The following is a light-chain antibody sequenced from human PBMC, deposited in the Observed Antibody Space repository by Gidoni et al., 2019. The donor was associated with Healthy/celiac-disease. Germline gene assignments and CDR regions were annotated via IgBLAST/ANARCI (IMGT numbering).Light chain of an antibody. CDR3: QQSYSTPLT. J-gene: IGKJ4*01. CDR1: QSISSY. V-gene: IGKV1-39*01. CDR2: AAS. Sequence: DIQMTQSPSSLSASVGDRVTITCRASQSISSYLNWYQQKPGKAPKLLIYAASSLQSGVPSRFSGSGSGTDFTLTISSLQPEDFAPYYCQQSYSTPLTFXGXTKVEIK.